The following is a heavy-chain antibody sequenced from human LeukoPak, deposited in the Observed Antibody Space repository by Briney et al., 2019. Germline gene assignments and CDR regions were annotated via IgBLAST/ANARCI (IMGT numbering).Heavy chain of an antibody. J-gene: IGHJ4*02. V-gene: IGHV3-21*01. D-gene: IGHD3-10*01. CDR2: ISPSSSYI. Sequence: GGSLRLSCAASGFTFSNYGMNCVRQAPGKGLEWVSSISPSSSYIYYADSMKGRFTISRDNAKNSLYLQMNSLRAEDTAVYYCARDRVAVVRGVSAFDYWGQGTLVTVSS. CDR3: ARDRVAVVRGVSAFDY. CDR1: GFTFSNYG.